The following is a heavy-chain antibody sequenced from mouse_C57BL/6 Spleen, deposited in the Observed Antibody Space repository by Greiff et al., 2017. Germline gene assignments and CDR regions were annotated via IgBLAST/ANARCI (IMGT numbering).Heavy chain of an antibody. CDR1: GYTFTDYE. D-gene: IGHD2-4*01. J-gene: IGHJ4*01. V-gene: IGHV1-15*01. Sequence: VQLQQSGAELVRPGASVTLSCTASGYTFTDYEMHWVKQTPVHGLEWIGAIDPETGGTAYTQKFKGKAILTADKSSSTAYMELRSLTSEDSAVYYCTPLYDYDPMDYWGQGTSVTVSS. CDR2: IDPETGGT. CDR3: TPLYDYDPMDY.